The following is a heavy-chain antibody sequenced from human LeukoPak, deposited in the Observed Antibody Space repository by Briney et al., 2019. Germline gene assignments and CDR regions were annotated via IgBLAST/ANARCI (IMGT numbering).Heavy chain of an antibody. CDR3: ARLGSYDF. Sequence: GGSLRLSCAASGFTFSSYAMNWVRQAPGKGLEWVSVISGSGDSTYYADSVKGRFTISRDNSKNTLYLQMNSLRAEDTAVYYCARLGSYDFWGQGTLVTVSS. V-gene: IGHV3-23*01. CDR1: GFTFSSYA. D-gene: IGHD1-26*01. J-gene: IGHJ4*02. CDR2: ISGSGDST.